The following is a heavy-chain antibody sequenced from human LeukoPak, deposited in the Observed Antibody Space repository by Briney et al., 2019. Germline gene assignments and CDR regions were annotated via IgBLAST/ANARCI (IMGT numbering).Heavy chain of an antibody. CDR1: GFTFSSYG. D-gene: IGHD3-10*01. Sequence: GGSLRLSCAASGFTFSSYGMHWVRQAPGKGLEWVSAISGSGGSTYYADSVKGRFTISRDNSKNTLYLQMNSLRAEDTAVYYCAKDLITMVRGPFDYWGQGILVTVSS. V-gene: IGHV3-23*01. J-gene: IGHJ4*02. CDR2: ISGSGGST. CDR3: AKDLITMVRGPFDY.